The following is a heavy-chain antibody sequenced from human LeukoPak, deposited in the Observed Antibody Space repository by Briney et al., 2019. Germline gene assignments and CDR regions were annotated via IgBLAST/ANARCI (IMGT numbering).Heavy chain of an antibody. CDR2: ISSSGTTI. CDR3: ARENSGSYYQFDY. Sequence: GGSLRLSCAASGFTFSDYYMSWIRQAPGKGLEWVSYISSSGTTIYYADSVKGRFTISRDNAKNSLYLQMNSLRAEDTAAYYCARENSGSYYQFDYWGQGTLVTVSS. J-gene: IGHJ4*02. D-gene: IGHD1-26*01. CDR1: GFTFSDYY. V-gene: IGHV3-11*04.